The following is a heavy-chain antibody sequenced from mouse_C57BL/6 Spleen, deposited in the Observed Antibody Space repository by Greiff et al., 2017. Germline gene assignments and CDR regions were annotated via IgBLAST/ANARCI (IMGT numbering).Heavy chain of an antibody. CDR1: GFTFSSYA. V-gene: IGHV5-4*01. CDR2: ISDGGSYT. J-gene: IGHJ4*01. CDR3: AREGYRGAMDY. Sequence: DVKLVESGGGLVKPGGSLKLSCAASGFTFSSYAMSWVRQTPEKRLEWVATISDGGSYTYYPDNVKGRFTISRDNAKNNLYLQMSHLKSEDSAMYYCAREGYRGAMDYWGQGTSVTVSS. D-gene: IGHD3-1*01.